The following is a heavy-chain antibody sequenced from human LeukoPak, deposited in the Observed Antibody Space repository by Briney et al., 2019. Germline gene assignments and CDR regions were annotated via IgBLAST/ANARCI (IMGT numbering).Heavy chain of an antibody. V-gene: IGHV3-23*01. J-gene: IGHJ4*02. CDR1: GFTFSSYA. Sequence: GGSLRLSCAASGFTFSSYAMSWVRQAPVKGLEWVSTIGGSGGSAYYADSVKGRFTISRDNSKNTLYLQMNSLRAEDTAVYYCAKGLLIFDYWGQGTLVTVSS. CDR3: AKGLLIFDY. CDR2: IGGSGGSA. D-gene: IGHD3-22*01.